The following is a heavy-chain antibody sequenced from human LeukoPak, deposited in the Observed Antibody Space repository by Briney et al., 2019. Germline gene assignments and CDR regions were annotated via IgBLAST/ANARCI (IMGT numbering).Heavy chain of an antibody. D-gene: IGHD2-2*01. CDR2: FDPEDGET. Sequence: ASVKVSCTVSGYTLTELSMHWVRQAPGKGLEWMGGFDPEDGETIYAQTFQGRVTMTEDTSTDTAYMELSSLRSEDTAVYYCATDRRDRPAAMGQWFDPWGQGTLVTVSS. CDR3: ATDRRDRPAAMGQWFDP. V-gene: IGHV1-24*01. CDR1: GYTLTELS. J-gene: IGHJ5*02.